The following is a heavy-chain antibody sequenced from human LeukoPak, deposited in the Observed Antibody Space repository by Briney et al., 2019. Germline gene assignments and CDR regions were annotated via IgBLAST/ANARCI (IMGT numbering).Heavy chain of an antibody. CDR2: IGTAGDT. D-gene: IGHD3-10*01. V-gene: IGHV3-13*01. Sequence: GGSLRLSCAASGFTFSSYDMHWVRQATGKGLEWVSAIGTAGDTYYPGSVKGRFTISRENAKNSLYLQMNSLRAEDTAVYYCARVGGAMVRGEYDYWGQGTLVTVSS. J-gene: IGHJ4*02. CDR3: ARVGGAMVRGEYDY. CDR1: GFTFSSYD.